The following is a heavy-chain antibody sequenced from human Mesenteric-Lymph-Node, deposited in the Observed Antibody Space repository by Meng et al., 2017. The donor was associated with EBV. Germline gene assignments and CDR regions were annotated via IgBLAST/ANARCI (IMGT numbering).Heavy chain of an antibody. D-gene: IGHD3-9*01. CDR1: GYIFNKYE. Sequence: LVQSGYELRKPGASVKISCKASGYIFNKYEMNWIRQAPGQGLEWMGWINTNTGNPTYAQDFTGRFVFSVDTSVSTAYLQISSLESDDTAVYYCARFDWLAHFWGQGTLVTVSS. V-gene: IGHV7-4-1*02. CDR2: INTNTGNP. J-gene: IGHJ4*02. CDR3: ARFDWLAHF.